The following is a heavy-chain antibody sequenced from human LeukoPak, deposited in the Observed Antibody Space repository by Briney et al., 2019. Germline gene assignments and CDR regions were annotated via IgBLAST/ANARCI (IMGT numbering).Heavy chain of an antibody. Sequence: ASVKVSCKASGYTFTSYAMHWVRQAPGQRLEWMGWINAGNGNTKYSQKFQGRVTITRDTSASTAYMELSSLRSEDTAVYYCARMGSDDILTGYPTYYFDYWGQGTLATVSS. J-gene: IGHJ4*02. CDR2: INAGNGNT. CDR3: ARMGSDDILTGYPTYYFDY. V-gene: IGHV1-3*01. D-gene: IGHD3-9*01. CDR1: GYTFTSYA.